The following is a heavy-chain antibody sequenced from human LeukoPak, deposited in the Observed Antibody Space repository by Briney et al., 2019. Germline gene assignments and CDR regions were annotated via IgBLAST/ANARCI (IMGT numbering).Heavy chain of an antibody. CDR3: ATSHDSAGND. CDR1: GFAFSDFW. V-gene: IGHV3-7*01. D-gene: IGHD2-15*01. CDR2: IRHDGNDK. Sequence: GGSLRLSCAASGFAFSDFWMSWVRQAPGKGLEWVANIRHDGNDKNYVPSVRGRFTISRDNAKNSLYLQMNSLTVEDTAVYYCATSHDSAGNDWGQGTLVTVSS. J-gene: IGHJ4*02.